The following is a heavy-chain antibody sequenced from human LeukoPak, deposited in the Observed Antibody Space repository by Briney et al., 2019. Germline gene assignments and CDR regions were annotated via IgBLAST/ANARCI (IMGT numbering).Heavy chain of an antibody. CDR2: IYYSGST. Sequence: SETLSLTCTVSGGSISSSSYYWGWIRQPPGKGLEWIGSIYYSGSTYYNPSLKSRVTISVDTSKNQFSLKLSSVTPEDTAVYYCARNYYDSSGYYYVDYWGQGTLVTVSS. CDR3: ARNYYDSSGYYYVDY. V-gene: IGHV4-39*01. J-gene: IGHJ4*02. CDR1: GGSISSSSYY. D-gene: IGHD3-22*01.